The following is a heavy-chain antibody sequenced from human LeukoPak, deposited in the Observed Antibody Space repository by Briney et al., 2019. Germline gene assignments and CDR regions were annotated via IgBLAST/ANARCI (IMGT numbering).Heavy chain of an antibody. CDR1: GGSIKGYY. J-gene: IGHJ4*02. CDR2: IYYSGST. V-gene: IGHV4-59*01. Sequence: SETLSLTCTVSGGSIKGYYWSWIRQPPGKGLEWIGYIYYSGSTNYNPSLKSRVTISVDTSKNQFSLKLSSVTAADTAVYYCARAGVSGYCSGGSCHPNYFDYWGQGTLVTVSS. CDR3: ARAGVSGYCSGGSCHPNYFDY. D-gene: IGHD2-15*01.